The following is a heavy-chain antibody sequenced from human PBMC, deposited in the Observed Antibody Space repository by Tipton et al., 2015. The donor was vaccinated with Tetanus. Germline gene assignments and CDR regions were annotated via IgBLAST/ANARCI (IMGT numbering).Heavy chain of an antibody. D-gene: IGHD2-8*01. CDR1: GYIFNNYW. Sequence: EVQLVQSGGEVKKPGESLKISCKGSGYIFNNYWIGWVRQKPGKGLEWMGIIYPGDSDTRYSPSFQGQVTFSVDKSLNTAYLQWSSLKASDTSMFYCARAHCTDGVCNFDFWGQGALVTVAS. CDR3: ARAHCTDGVCNFDF. V-gene: IGHV5-51*01. CDR2: IYPGDSDT. J-gene: IGHJ4*02.